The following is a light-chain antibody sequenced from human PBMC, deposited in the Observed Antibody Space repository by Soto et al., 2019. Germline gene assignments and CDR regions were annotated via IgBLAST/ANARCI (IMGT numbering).Light chain of an antibody. CDR1: SSDVGAYNY. Sequence: QSALTHPASVSRYPRRSITISCTGGSSDVGAYNYVSWCQQHPGKGPKLLIYDVSNRPSGFSSRFSGSKSGNTASLTISGLRAEDEADYFFSSYTTSSTYVFGTG. V-gene: IGLV2-14*01. CDR2: DVS. J-gene: IGLJ1*01. CDR3: SSYTTSSTYV.